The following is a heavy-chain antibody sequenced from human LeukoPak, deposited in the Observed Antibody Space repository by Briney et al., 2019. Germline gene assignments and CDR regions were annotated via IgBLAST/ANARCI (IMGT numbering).Heavy chain of an antibody. V-gene: IGHV1-69*02. CDR1: GYTFIDYY. Sequence: ASVKVSCKASGYTFIDYYINWVRQAPGQGLEWMGRIIPILGIANYAQKFQGRVTITADKPTSTAYMELSSLRSEDTAVYYCARLGSGDDDAFDIWGQGTMVTVSS. CDR2: IIPILGIA. J-gene: IGHJ3*02. D-gene: IGHD2-15*01. CDR3: ARLGSGDDDAFDI.